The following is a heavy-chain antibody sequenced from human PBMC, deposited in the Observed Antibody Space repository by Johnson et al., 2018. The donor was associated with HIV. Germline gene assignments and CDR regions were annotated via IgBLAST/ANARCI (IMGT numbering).Heavy chain of an antibody. CDR2: ISYDGSNK. CDR3: AREARRYHYDSSNDAFDI. J-gene: IGHJ3*02. V-gene: IGHV3-30-3*01. Sequence: QVQLVESGGGLVQPGGSLRLSCVAFGFTVSDNYMSWVRQAPGKGLEWVAVISYDGSNKYYADSVKGRFTISRDNSKNSLYLQMNSLRAEDTAVYYCAREARRYHYDSSNDAFDIWGQGTMVTVSS. CDR1: GFTVSDNY. D-gene: IGHD3-22*01.